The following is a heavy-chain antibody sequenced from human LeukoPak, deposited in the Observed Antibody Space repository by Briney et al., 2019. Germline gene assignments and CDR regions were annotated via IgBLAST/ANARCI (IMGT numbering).Heavy chain of an antibody. CDR3: ARQTNAYSSSWYSYMDV. Sequence: SETLSLTCAVYGGSFSGYYWSWIRQPPGKGLEWIGEINHSGSTNYNPSLKSRVTISVDTSKNQFSLKLSSVTAADTAVYYCARQTNAYSSSWYSYMDVWGKGTTVTISS. J-gene: IGHJ6*03. V-gene: IGHV4-34*01. D-gene: IGHD6-13*01. CDR2: INHSGST. CDR1: GGSFSGYY.